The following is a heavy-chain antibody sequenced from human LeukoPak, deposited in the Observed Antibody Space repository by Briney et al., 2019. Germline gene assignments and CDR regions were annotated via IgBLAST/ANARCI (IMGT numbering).Heavy chain of an antibody. V-gene: IGHV3-53*01. CDR1: GFTVSRNY. D-gene: IGHD3-10*01. CDR3: ASGVLLWFGAFDY. Sequence: PGGSLRLSRAASGFTVSRNYMSWVRQAPGRGLEWVSVIYSGGSTYYADSVKGRFTIARDNSKNTLYLQMNSLRAEDTAVYYCASGVLLWFGAFDYWGQGTLLTVSS. J-gene: IGHJ4*02. CDR2: IYSGGST.